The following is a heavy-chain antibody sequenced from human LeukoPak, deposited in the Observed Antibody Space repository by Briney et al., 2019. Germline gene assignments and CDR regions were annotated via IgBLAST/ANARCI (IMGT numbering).Heavy chain of an antibody. CDR1: GGSISSYY. D-gene: IGHD1-26*01. CDR3: ARPMYSGSYSGAFDI. J-gene: IGHJ3*02. CDR2: IYYSGST. V-gene: IGHV4-59*08. Sequence: SETLSLTCTVSGGSISSYYWSWIRQPPGKGLEWIGYIYYSGSTNYNPSLKSRVTMSVDTSKNQFSLKLSSVTAADTAVYYCARPMYSGSYSGAFDIWGQGTMVTVSS.